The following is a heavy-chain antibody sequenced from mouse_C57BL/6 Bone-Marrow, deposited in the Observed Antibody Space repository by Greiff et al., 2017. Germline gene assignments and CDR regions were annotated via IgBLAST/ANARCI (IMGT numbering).Heavy chain of an antibody. Sequence: VQLQQSGPELVKPGASVKLSCKASGYTFTSYDINWVKQRPGQGLELIGWIYPRDGSTKYNEKFKGKGTLTVDTSSSTAYMELHSLTSEDSAVYFCARLEFDGSSGDWYFDVWGTGTTVTVSS. CDR1: GYTFTSYD. D-gene: IGHD1-1*01. CDR2: IYPRDGST. V-gene: IGHV1-85*01. CDR3: ARLEFDGSSGDWYFDV. J-gene: IGHJ1*03.